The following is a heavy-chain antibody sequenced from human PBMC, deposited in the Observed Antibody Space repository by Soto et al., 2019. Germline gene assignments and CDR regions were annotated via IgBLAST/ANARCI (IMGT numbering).Heavy chain of an antibody. J-gene: IGHJ6*03. Sequence: GGSLRLSCAASGFTFSSYGMHWVRQAPGKGLEWVAVIWYDGSNKYYADSVKGRFTISRDNSKNTLYLQMNSLRAEDTAVYYCARAISSSWYGGYYYYMDVWGKGTTVTVSS. CDR3: ARAISSSWYGGYYYYMDV. CDR1: GFTFSSYG. V-gene: IGHV3-33*01. D-gene: IGHD6-13*01. CDR2: IWYDGSNK.